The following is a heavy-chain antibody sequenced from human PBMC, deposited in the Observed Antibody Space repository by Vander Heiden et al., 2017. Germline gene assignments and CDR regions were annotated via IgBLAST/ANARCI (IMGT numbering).Heavy chain of an antibody. CDR3: AKDLNKVEYYYDSSGYPSHYYGMDA. Sequence: AASGFTFSSYGLHWVRQAPGKGLEWVAVISYDGSNKYYADSVKGLFTISRDNSKNTLYLQMNSLRAEDTAVYYCAKDLNKVEYYYDSSGYPSHYYGMDAWGQGTTVTVSS. CDR1: GFTFSSYG. J-gene: IGHJ6*02. CDR2: ISYDGSNK. D-gene: IGHD3-22*01. V-gene: IGHV3-30*18.